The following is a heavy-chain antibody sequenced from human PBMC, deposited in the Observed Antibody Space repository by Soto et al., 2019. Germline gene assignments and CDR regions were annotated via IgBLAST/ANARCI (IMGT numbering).Heavy chain of an antibody. J-gene: IGHJ4*02. Sequence: QVQLQESGPGLVKPSETLSLTCTVSGGSISNHYWSWIRQPPGKGLEWIGCIYYNGNTNYNPPLKSRVTMSVDTSKTQISLKLSSVTAADTAVYYCTRANWYSEYWGQGTLVTVSS. D-gene: IGHD7-27*01. V-gene: IGHV4-59*11. CDR1: GGSISNHY. CDR2: IYYNGNT. CDR3: TRANWYSEY.